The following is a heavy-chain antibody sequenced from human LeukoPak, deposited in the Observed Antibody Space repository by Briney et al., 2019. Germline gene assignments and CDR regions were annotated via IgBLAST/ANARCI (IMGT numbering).Heavy chain of an antibody. CDR3: ARVGVSTYYDFWSGYYNY. CDR2: IKQDGSEK. V-gene: IGHV3-7*01. D-gene: IGHD3-3*01. J-gene: IGHJ4*02. CDR1: GFTFSSYW. Sequence: PGGSLRLSCAASGFTFSSYWMSWVRQAPGKGLEWVANIKQDGSEKYYVDSVKGRFTISRDNAKNSLYLQMNSLRAEDTAVYYCARVGVSTYYDFWSGYYNYWGQGTLVTVSS.